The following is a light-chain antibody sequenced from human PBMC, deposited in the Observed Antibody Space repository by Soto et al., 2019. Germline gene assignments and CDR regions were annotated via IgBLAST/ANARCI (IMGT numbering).Light chain of an antibody. CDR1: QSVSSSY. V-gene: IGKV3-20*01. CDR2: ATS. CDR3: QQCGSSPPT. J-gene: IGKJ4*01. Sequence: EIVLTQSPGTLSLSPGERATLSCRASQSVSSSYLAWYQQKPGQAPGLLIYATSSRATGIPDRFSGSGSGTDFPLTISGLEPEDFAVYYCQQCGSSPPTFGGGTSVEIK.